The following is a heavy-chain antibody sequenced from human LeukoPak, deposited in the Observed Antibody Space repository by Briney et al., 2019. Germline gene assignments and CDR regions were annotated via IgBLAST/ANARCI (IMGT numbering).Heavy chain of an antibody. D-gene: IGHD3-22*01. CDR1: GGFISNSNYY. Sequence: PSETLSLTCTVSGGFISNSNYYWGWIRQPPGKRLDWIGNIYYTGRAYYNPSLNGRVTISVDTSQNQFSLNLNSMTAADTAVYYRVRLYYYDSSRPPLWGPGTLVVVSS. CDR2: IYYTGRA. J-gene: IGHJ4*02. CDR3: VRLYYYDSSRPPL. V-gene: IGHV4-39*01.